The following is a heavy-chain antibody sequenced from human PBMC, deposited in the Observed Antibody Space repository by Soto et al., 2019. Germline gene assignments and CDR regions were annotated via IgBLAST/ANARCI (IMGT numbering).Heavy chain of an antibody. J-gene: IGHJ4*02. Sequence: GGSLRLSCAASGFTFSSNWMSWIRQAPGKGLELLANIKHDGSDKYYVDSVKGRFTISRDNAMNSLYLQMNSLRAEDTGVYYCAKSPGMYYYDSSGYYHYDYWGQGT. D-gene: IGHD3-22*01. CDR1: GFTFSSNW. CDR3: AKSPGMYYYDSSGYYHYDY. CDR2: IKHDGSDK. V-gene: IGHV3-7*01.